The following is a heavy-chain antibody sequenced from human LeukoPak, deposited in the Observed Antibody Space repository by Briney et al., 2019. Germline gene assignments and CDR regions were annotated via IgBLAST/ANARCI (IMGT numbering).Heavy chain of an antibody. CDR1: GXXXXXYA. V-gene: IGHV3-23*01. CDR2: ISGSGGST. J-gene: IGHJ4*02. Sequence: SGXXXXXYAMSWVRQAPGKGLXWVSAISGSGGSTYYADSVKGRFTISRXXXKNTLYMKMNSLRAEDTAVYYXXXXRSDLYVVDYWGQGTLVTVSS. D-gene: IGHD3-16*01. CDR3: XXXRSDLYVVDY.